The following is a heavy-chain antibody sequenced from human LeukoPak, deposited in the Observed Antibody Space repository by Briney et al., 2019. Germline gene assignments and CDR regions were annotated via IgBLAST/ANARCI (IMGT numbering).Heavy chain of an antibody. J-gene: IGHJ4*02. CDR1: GGTFSSYA. V-gene: IGHV1-69*13. CDR3: ARVGRGPYYYDSSGYYPLVFDY. D-gene: IGHD3-22*01. CDR2: IIPIYGTA. Sequence: SVKVSCKASGGTFSSYAISWVRQAPGQGLEWMGGIIPIYGTANCAQKFQGRVTITADESTSTAYMELSSLRSEDTAVYYCARVGRGPYYYDSSGYYPLVFDYWGQGTLVTVSS.